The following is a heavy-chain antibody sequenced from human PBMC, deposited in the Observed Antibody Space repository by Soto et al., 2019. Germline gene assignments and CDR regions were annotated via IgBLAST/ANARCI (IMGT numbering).Heavy chain of an antibody. V-gene: IGHV3-74*01. CDR3: TRETFGDSDS. J-gene: IGHJ4*02. D-gene: IGHD4-17*01. CDR1: GFTFSGDW. Sequence: EVQLVESGGGLVQPGGSLRLSCTDSGFTFSGDWMHWVRQAPGKGLVWVSRLGPHENGLNYADFVKGRFTISRDNAKNTLYLQMNNLRVEDTAVYFCTRETFGDSDSWGQGTLVTVSS. CDR2: LGPHENGL.